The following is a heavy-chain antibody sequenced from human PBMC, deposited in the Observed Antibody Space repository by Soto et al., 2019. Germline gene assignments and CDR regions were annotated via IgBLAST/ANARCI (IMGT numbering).Heavy chain of an antibody. V-gene: IGHV4-59*08. CDR2: IYYSGST. CDR3: ARQARLSYYYDSSGYSGYFDY. Sequence: PSETLSLTCTVSGGSISSYYWSWIRQPPGKGLEWIGYIYYSGSTNYNPSLKSRVTISVDTSKNQFSLKLSSVTAADTAVYYCARQARLSYYYDSSGYSGYFDYWGQGTLVTVSS. J-gene: IGHJ4*02. CDR1: GGSISSYY. D-gene: IGHD3-22*01.